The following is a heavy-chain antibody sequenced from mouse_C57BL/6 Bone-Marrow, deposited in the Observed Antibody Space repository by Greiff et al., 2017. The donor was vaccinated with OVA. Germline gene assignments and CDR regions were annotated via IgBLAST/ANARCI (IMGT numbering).Heavy chain of an antibody. CDR2: IWSGGST. Sequence: QVQLKESGPGLVQPSQSLSITCTVSGFSLTSYGVHWVRQSPGKGLEWLGVIWSGGSTDYNAAFISRLSISKDNSKSQVFFKMNSLQADDTAIYYCARGNYYGSSLYYYAMDYWGQGTSVTVSS. J-gene: IGHJ4*01. V-gene: IGHV2-2*01. CDR3: ARGNYYGSSLYYYAMDY. CDR1: GFSLTSYG. D-gene: IGHD1-1*01.